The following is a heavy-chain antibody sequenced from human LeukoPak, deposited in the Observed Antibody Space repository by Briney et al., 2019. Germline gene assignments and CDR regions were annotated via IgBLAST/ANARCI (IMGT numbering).Heavy chain of an antibody. CDR1: GYTFTSYD. Sequence: SVKVSCKASGYTFTSYDINWVRQAPGQGLEWMGGIIPIFGTTNYAQKFQGRVTITADESTSTAYMELSSLRSEDTAVYYCARVDGSGSYYNGIDYWGQGTLVTVSS. CDR3: ARVDGSGSYYNGIDY. CDR2: IIPIFGTT. V-gene: IGHV1-69*13. D-gene: IGHD3-10*01. J-gene: IGHJ4*02.